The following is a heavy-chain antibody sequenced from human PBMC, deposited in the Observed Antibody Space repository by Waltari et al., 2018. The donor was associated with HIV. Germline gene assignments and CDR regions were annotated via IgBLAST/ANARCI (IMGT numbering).Heavy chain of an antibody. V-gene: IGHV4-4*02. D-gene: IGHD2-2*01. CDR1: GGSISSSNW. CDR2: VYPSGNT. J-gene: IGHJ3*02. Sequence: QVQLQESGPGLVKPSGTLALTCAVSGGSISSSNWWSWVRQPPGKGLEWIGEVYPSGNTNYNPSLKSRVTISLDKSKNQFSLKLSSVTAADTAIYHCARDRAIVIVPAARSAFDISGQGTMVTVSS. CDR3: ARDRAIVIVPAARSAFDI.